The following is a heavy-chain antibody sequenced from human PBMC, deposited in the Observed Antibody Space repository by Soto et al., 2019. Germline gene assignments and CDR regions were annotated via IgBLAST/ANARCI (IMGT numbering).Heavy chain of an antibody. Sequence: QLQLQESGPGLVKPSETLSLTCTVSGGSISSSSYYWGWIRQPPGKGLEWIGSIYYSGRTYYNPSLMSRVTIAVDTSKIQSSLKLSSVTAADTAVYYCARHSGHIFFDYWGQGTLVTVSS. J-gene: IGHJ4*02. V-gene: IGHV4-39*01. CDR2: IYYSGRT. D-gene: IGHD5-12*01. CDR3: ARHSGHIFFDY. CDR1: GGSISSSSYY.